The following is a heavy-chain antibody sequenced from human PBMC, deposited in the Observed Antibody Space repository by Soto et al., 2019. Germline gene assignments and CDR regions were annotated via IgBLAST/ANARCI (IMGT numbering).Heavy chain of an antibody. CDR3: ARPGYINCGPGVDV. Sequence: EVQLVESGGGLVQPGGSLRLSCAASGFTFSVYWMHWVRQAPGKGLVWVSRIDGDGSTTSYADYVKGRFTISRDNAKSTLYLQMNSLRAEDTAVHYCARPGYINCGPGVDVWGQGTTVTVSS. J-gene: IGHJ6*02. CDR2: IDGDGSTT. V-gene: IGHV3-74*01. D-gene: IGHD4-4*01. CDR1: GFTFSVYW.